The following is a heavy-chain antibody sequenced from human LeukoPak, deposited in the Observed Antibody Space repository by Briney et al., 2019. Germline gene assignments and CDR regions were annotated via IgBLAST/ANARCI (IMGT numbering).Heavy chain of an antibody. CDR1: GGSISSYY. V-gene: IGHV4-59*01. CDR3: ARDADCGGDCYSPNWFDP. CDR2: IYYSGST. Sequence: PSETLSLTCTVSGGSISSYYWSWIRQPPGKALEWIGYIYYSGSTNYNPSLKSRVTISVDTSKNPFSLNLSSVTAADTAVSYCARDADCGGDCYSPNWFDPWGQGTLVTVSS. D-gene: IGHD2-21*02. J-gene: IGHJ5*02.